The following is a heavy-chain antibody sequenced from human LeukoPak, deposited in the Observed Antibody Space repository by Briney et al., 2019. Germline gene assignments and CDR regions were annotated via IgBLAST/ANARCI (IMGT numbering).Heavy chain of an antibody. CDR3: ARTGAGGWYQFDY. V-gene: IGHV4-39*01. Sequence: PSETLSLTCTVSGGSISSSSYYWGWIRQPPGKGLEWIGSIYYSGSTYYNPSLKSRLTMSVDTSKNQSSLNLTSVTAADTAVYYFARTGAGGWYQFDYWGQGTTVTVSS. J-gene: IGHJ4*03. CDR1: GGSISSSSYY. CDR2: IYYSGST. D-gene: IGHD6-19*01.